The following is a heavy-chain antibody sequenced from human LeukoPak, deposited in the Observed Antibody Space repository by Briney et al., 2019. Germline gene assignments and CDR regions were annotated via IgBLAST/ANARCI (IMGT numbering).Heavy chain of an antibody. CDR3: AKHVLRYFDWLSPLDY. V-gene: IGHV3-23*01. D-gene: IGHD3-9*01. Sequence: SGGSLRLSCAASGFTFSSYAMSWVRQAPGKGPEWVSGISGSGGSTYYADSVKGRLTISRDNSKNTLYLQMNSLRAEDTAVYYCAKHVLRYFDWLSPLDYWGQGTLVTVSS. CDR1: GFTFSSYA. CDR2: ISGSGGST. J-gene: IGHJ4*02.